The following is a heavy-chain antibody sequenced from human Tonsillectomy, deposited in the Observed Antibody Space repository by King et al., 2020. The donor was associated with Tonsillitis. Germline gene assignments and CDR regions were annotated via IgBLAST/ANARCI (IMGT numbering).Heavy chain of an antibody. CDR1: GFTFSDHY. CDR3: TRVGDYFAFDI. D-gene: IGHD4-17*01. Sequence: VQLVESGGGLVQPGGSLRLSCAASGFTFSDHYMDWVRQAPGNGLEWVGRSRNKANTYITEYAASLKGRFTISRDDSNNSLYLQMNSLKTEDTAVYYCTRVGDYFAFDIWGQGTMVTVSS. J-gene: IGHJ3*02. CDR2: SRNKANTYIT. V-gene: IGHV3-72*01.